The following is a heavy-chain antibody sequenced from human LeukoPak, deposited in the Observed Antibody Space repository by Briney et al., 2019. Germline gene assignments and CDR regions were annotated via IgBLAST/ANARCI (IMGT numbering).Heavy chain of an antibody. CDR1: GFTFRSYV. Sequence: PGGTLRLSCVASGFTFRSYVLSWVRQAPGKGLEWVSSISSSGGTYYADSVKGRFTVSRDNSKNTLYLQMNSLRAEDTAVYYCARTGYYGSGSYYPPDYWGQGTLVTVSS. CDR2: ISSSGGT. D-gene: IGHD3-10*01. V-gene: IGHV3-23*01. J-gene: IGHJ4*02. CDR3: ARTGYYGSGSYYPPDY.